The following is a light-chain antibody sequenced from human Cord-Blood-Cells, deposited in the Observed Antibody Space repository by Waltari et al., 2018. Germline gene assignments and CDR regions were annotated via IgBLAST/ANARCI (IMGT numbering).Light chain of an antibody. CDR1: HRDVGRYNL. Sequence: SALTKPAAVPRSPGPPIPFPRTGTHRDVGRYNLFSWYQQHPGKAPKLMIYDGSRRPSGVTNRFSGSKSGNTASLTISGLQAEDEADYYCCSYAGSRTWVFGGGTKLTVL. V-gene: IGLV2-23*01. CDR2: DGS. CDR3: CSYAGSRTWV. J-gene: IGLJ3*02.